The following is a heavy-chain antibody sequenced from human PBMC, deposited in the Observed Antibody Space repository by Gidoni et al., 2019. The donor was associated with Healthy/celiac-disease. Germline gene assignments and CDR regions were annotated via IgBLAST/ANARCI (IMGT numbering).Heavy chain of an antibody. Sequence: QVQLLESGGGLVQPGWSLRLSCPAPGFTFSSYGMHCVRRAPGEGLEWVGVIWYDGSNKYYADSVKGRFTISRDKSKKTLYLQMNSLRAEDTAVYYCARALVPPGDYYYYGMDVWGQGTTVTVSS. CDR3: ARALVPPGDYYYYGMDV. J-gene: IGHJ6*02. V-gene: IGHV3-33*01. CDR2: IWYDGSNK. D-gene: IGHD2-2*01. CDR1: GFTFSSYG.